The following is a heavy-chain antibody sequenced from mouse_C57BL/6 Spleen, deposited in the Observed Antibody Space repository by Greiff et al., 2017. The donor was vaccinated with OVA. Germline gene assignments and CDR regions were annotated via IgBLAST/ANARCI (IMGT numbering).Heavy chain of an antibody. CDR2: IWSGGST. CDR3: AKIITTVVDWYFDV. Sequence: QVQLQQSGPGLVQPSQSLSITCTVSGFSLTSYGVHWVRQPPGKGLEWLGVIWSGGSTDYNAAFISRLSISKDNSKSQVFFKMNSLQADDTAIYYCAKIITTVVDWYFDVWGTGTTVTVSS. CDR1: GFSLTSYG. V-gene: IGHV2-4*01. D-gene: IGHD1-1*01. J-gene: IGHJ1*03.